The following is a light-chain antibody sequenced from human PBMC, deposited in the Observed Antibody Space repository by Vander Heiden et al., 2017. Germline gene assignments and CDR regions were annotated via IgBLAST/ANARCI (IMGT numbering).Light chain of an antibody. CDR1: RSPTGNNP. J-gene: IGLJ1*01. CDR2: GNT. CDR3: AAWDDSLSVYV. Sequence: QSLLTHSPPPSGASGQRVTPSCSGSRSPTGNNPVNWYQQLPGTAPKLLIYGNTQRPSGVPARFSGSKSGTSASLAISGLQSEDEADYYCAAWDDSLSVYVFGTGTKVTLL. V-gene: IGLV1-44*01.